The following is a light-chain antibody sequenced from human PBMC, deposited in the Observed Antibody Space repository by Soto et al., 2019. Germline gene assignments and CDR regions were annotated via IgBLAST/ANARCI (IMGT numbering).Light chain of an antibody. CDR2: DTS. V-gene: IGKV3-11*01. Sequence: EIVLTQSPASLSLSPGERATLSCRASQSVSRNLAWYQQRPGQAPRLLIYDTSFRATDIPARFSGSGSGTDLTLTISSLEPEDSAVYYCQLRDNWPLTFGGGTKVEIK. CDR1: QSVSRN. CDR3: QLRDNWPLT. J-gene: IGKJ4*01.